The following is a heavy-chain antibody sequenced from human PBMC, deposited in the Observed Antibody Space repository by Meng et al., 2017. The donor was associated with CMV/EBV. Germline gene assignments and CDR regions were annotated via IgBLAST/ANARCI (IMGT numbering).Heavy chain of an antibody. J-gene: IGHJ4*02. CDR3: ARVLRQQLVPGYFDY. D-gene: IGHD6-13*01. CDR1: GYTFTGYY. Sequence: ASVKVSCKASGYTFTGYYMHWVRQAPGQGLEWMGWINPNSGGANYAQKFQGRVTMTRDTSISTAYMELSRLRSDDTDVYYCARVLRQQLVPGYFDYWGQGTLVTVSS. V-gene: IGHV1-2*02. CDR2: INPNSGGA.